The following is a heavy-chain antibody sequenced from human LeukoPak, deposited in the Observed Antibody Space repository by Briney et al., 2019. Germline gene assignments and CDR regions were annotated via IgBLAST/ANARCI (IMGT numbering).Heavy chain of an antibody. CDR1: GFTFSSYS. D-gene: IGHD5-24*01. CDR3: ARDRRDGYNVLDY. V-gene: IGHV3-7*01. CDR2: MKQDGSEK. J-gene: IGHJ4*02. Sequence: PGGSLRLSCAASGFTFSSYSMNWVRQAPGKGLEWGANMKQDGSEKYYVDSVKGRFTISRDNAKNSLYLEMNSLRAEDTAMFYCARDRRDGYNVLDYWGQGTLVTVSS.